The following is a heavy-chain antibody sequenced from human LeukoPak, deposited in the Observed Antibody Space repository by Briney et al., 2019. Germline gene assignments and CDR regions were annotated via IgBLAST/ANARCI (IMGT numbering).Heavy chain of an antibody. V-gene: IGHV4-59*08. CDR3: AGLVGARNWFNP. J-gene: IGHJ5*02. D-gene: IGHD1-26*01. CDR1: GGSISSYY. Sequence: SETLSLTCTVSGGSISSYYWSWIRQPPGKGLEWIGYIYYSGSTNYNPSLKSRVTISVDTSKNQFSLKLSSVTAADTAVYYCAGLVGARNWFNPWGQGTLVTVSS. CDR2: IYYSGST.